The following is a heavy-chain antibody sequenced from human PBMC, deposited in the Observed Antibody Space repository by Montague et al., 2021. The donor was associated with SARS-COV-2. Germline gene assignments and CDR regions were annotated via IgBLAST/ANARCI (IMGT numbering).Heavy chain of an antibody. CDR3: ARQVAATTAFDS. CDR2: IYFSGSS. D-gene: IGHD1-26*01. V-gene: IGHV4-31*03. CDR1: GDSIISGFHF. J-gene: IGHJ4*02. Sequence: TLSLTCTVSGDSIISGFHFWSWIRQHPEKGLEWIGYIYFSGSSLYNPSLNSRVTMSVDTSMSQFSLNLRSVTAVDTAIYYCARQVAATTAFDSWGQGTLVSVSS.